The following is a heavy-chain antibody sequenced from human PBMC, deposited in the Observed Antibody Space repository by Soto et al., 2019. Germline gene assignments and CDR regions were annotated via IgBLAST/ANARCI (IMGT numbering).Heavy chain of an antibody. J-gene: IGHJ5*02. V-gene: IGHV1-18*04. CDR2: ISPYNGET. CDR3: ARVWGSYRAPSGGAGFDP. Sequence: QVQLVQSGAELKKPGASVKVSCAASGYTFTSNSITWVRQAPGQGLEWMGWISPYNGETSYAEKFQGRLTMTTDTSTSPAYMELRSLRSDDTAVYYCARVWGSYRAPSGGAGFDPWGQGTLVTVSS. CDR1: GYTFTSNS. D-gene: IGHD3-16*02.